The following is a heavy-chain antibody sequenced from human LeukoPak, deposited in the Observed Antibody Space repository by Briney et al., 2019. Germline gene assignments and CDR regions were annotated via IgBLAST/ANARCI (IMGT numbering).Heavy chain of an antibody. CDR1: GDSISSDNYY. CDR3: ATADTAMVTFDY. Sequence: SQTLSLTCTVSGDSISSDNYYWNWIRQPPGKGLEWIGYIYYSGSTYYNPSLKSRVTISVDTSKNQFSLKLSSVTAADTAVYYCATADTAMVTFDYWGQGTLVTVSS. D-gene: IGHD5-18*01. J-gene: IGHJ4*02. CDR2: IYYSGST. V-gene: IGHV4-31*03.